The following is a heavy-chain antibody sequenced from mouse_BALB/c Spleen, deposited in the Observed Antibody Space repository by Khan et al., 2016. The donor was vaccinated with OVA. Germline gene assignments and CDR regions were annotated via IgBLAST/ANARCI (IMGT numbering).Heavy chain of an antibody. CDR3: ARELDAWFPY. CDR1: GYTFTDYY. Sequence: QVQLQQSGAELARPGASVKLSCKASGYTFTDYYINWMKQRTGQGLEWIGEIYPGSGNIYYNEKFKGKATLTADKSSSTAYMQLSSLTSEDSAVYFCARELDAWFPYWGQGTLVTVSA. V-gene: IGHV1-77*01. CDR2: IYPGSGNI. J-gene: IGHJ3*01.